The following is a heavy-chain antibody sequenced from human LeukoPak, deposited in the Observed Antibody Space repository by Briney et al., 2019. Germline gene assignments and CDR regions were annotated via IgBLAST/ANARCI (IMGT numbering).Heavy chain of an antibody. V-gene: IGHV1-46*01. CDR3: ASSRRTLWFGEFPLG. CDR2: INPSGGST. Sequence: ASVKVSCKASGYTFTSYYMHWVRQAPGQGLEWMGIINPSGGSTSYAQKFQGRVTMTRDTSTSTVYMELSSLRSEDTAVYYCASSRRTLWFGEFPLGWGQGTLVAVYS. J-gene: IGHJ4*02. CDR1: GYTFTSYY. D-gene: IGHD3-10*01.